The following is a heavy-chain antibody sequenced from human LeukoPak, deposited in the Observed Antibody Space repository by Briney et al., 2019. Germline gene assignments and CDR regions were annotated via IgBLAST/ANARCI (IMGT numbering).Heavy chain of an antibody. CDR2: INPNSGGT. V-gene: IGHV1-2*02. CDR1: GYTFTGYY. D-gene: IGHD3-10*01. CDR3: ATPYGTGTYVDY. Sequence: GASVKVSCKASGYTFTGYYMHWVRQAPGQGLEWMGWINPNSGGTNYAQKFQGRVTMTRDTSISTAYMELSRLRSDDAAVYYCATPYGTGTYVDYWGQGTLVTVSS. J-gene: IGHJ4*02.